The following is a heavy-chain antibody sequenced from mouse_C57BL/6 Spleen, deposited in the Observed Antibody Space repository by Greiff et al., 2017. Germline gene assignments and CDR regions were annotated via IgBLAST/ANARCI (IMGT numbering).Heavy chain of an antibody. V-gene: IGHV1-82*01. CDR3: ARRGNRYDYDGFDY. D-gene: IGHD2-4*01. J-gene: IGHJ2*01. CDR1: GYAFSSSW. Sequence: VMLVESGPELVKPGASVKISCKASGYAFSSSWMNWVKQRPGKGLEWIGRLYPGDGDTNYNGKFKGKATLTADKSSSTAYMQLSSLTSEDSAVYLCARRGNRYDYDGFDYWGQGTTLTVSS. CDR2: LYPGDGDT.